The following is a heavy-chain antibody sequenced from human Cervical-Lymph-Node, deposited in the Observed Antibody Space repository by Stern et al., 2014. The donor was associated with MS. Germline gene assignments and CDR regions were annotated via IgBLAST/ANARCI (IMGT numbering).Heavy chain of an antibody. CDR2: ICGSGTS. D-gene: IGHD3-10*01. Sequence: VQLVESGPGLVKPSQTLSLTCSVSGASIGIGTYYWGWIRQVPGKGLEGIGNICGSGTSFENPSLKSRLSTSVDTSKNQFSLKMDSVTAADTAVYYCAKDPLEGVGSVTYFYGLDVWGQGTTVIVSS. V-gene: IGHV4-31*03. CDR3: AKDPLEGVGSVTYFYGLDV. J-gene: IGHJ6*02. CDR1: GASIGIGTYY.